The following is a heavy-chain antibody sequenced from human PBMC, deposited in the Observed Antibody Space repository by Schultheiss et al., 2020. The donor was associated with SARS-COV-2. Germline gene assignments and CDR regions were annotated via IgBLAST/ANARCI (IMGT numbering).Heavy chain of an antibody. V-gene: IGHV2-70*01. J-gene: IGHJ3*02. Sequence: SGPTLVKPTQTLTLTCTFSGFSLSTSGMGVGWIRQPPGKALDWLALIDWDDDKYYSTSLKTRLTISKDTSKNQVVLTMTNMDPVDTATYYCARIGVGFGRGAFDIWGQGTMVTVSS. CDR1: GFSLSTSGMG. CDR2: IDWDDDK. D-gene: IGHD3-16*01. CDR3: ARIGVGFGRGAFDI.